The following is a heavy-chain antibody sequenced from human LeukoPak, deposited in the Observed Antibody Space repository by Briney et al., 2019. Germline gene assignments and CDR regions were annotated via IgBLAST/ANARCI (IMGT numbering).Heavy chain of an antibody. D-gene: IGHD3-22*01. CDR3: TKGAHYYDSSGYWS. J-gene: IGHJ5*02. CDR1: GFTFSSYA. Sequence: GGSLRLSCAASGFTFSSYAMSWVRQAPGKGLEWVSAISGSGGSTYYADSVKGRFTISRDNAKNSLYLQMNSLRAEDTALYYCTKGAHYYDSSGYWSWGQGTLVTVSS. CDR2: ISGSGGST. V-gene: IGHV3-23*01.